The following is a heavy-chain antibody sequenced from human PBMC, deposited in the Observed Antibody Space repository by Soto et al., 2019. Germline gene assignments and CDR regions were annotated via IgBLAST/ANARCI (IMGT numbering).Heavy chain of an antibody. J-gene: IGHJ6*02. CDR3: AKVDYGAYYYYGMDV. V-gene: IGHV3-23*01. Sequence: GGSLRLSCAASGFTFSSYAMSWVRQAPGKGLEWVSAISGSGGSTYYADSVKGRFTISRDNSKNTLYLQMNSLRAEDTAVYYCAKVDYGAYYYYGMDVWGQGTTVTVSS. CDR1: GFTFSSYA. D-gene: IGHD4-17*01. CDR2: ISGSGGST.